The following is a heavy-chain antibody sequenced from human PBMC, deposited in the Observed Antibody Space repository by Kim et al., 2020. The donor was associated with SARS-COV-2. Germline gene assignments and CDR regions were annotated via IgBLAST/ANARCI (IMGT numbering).Heavy chain of an antibody. J-gene: IGHJ5*02. Sequence: SETLSLTCAVYGGSFSGYYWSWIRQPPGKGLEWIGEINHSGSTNYNPSLKSRVTISVDTSKNQFSLKLSSVTAADTAVYYCARLHSGYPIRQRGNWFDPWGQGTLVTVSS. V-gene: IGHV4-34*01. CDR2: INHSGST. CDR1: GGSFSGYY. D-gene: IGHD5-12*01. CDR3: ARLHSGYPIRQRGNWFDP.